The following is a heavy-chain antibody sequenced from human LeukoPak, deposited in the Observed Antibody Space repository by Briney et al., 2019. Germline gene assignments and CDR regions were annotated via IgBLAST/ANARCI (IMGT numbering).Heavy chain of an antibody. CDR3: ARGAPTGTTRLDY. CDR2: IWYDGSNK. D-gene: IGHD1-7*01. Sequence: GGSLRLSCAASGFTFSSYGMHWVRQAPGKGLEWVAVIWYDGSNKYYADSVKGRFTISRDNSKNTLYLQMNSLRAEDTAVYYCARGAPTGTTRLDYWGQGTLVTVSS. CDR1: GFTFSSYG. J-gene: IGHJ4*02. V-gene: IGHV3-33*01.